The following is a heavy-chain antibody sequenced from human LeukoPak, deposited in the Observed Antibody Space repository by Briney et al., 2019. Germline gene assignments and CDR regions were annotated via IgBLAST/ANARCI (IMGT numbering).Heavy chain of an antibody. CDR1: AYTFTGYY. Sequence: GASVKVSCKASAYTFTGYYLHWMRQAPGQGLEWMGWINPNSGATNYAQKFQGRVTMTRDTSISTAYMEPSSLRSDDTAVYYCATSTYSGYDYNFDYWGQGTLVTVSS. J-gene: IGHJ4*02. D-gene: IGHD5-12*01. CDR2: INPNSGAT. CDR3: ATSTYSGYDYNFDY. V-gene: IGHV1-2*02.